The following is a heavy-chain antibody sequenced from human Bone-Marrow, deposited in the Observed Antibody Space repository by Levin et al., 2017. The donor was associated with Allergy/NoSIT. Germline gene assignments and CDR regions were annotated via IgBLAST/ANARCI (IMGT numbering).Heavy chain of an antibody. CDR3: AKGSTTGTTRADY. V-gene: IGHV3-23*01. CDR1: GFTFSSYA. Sequence: GESLKISCAASGFTFSSYAMSWVRQAPGKGLEWISSIVNSGSTYYADSVKGRFTISRDNSKNKLYLQMNSLRAQDTAEYYWAKGSTTGTTRADYRGQGTLVTVSS. D-gene: IGHD1-1*01. J-gene: IGHJ4*02. CDR2: IVNSGST.